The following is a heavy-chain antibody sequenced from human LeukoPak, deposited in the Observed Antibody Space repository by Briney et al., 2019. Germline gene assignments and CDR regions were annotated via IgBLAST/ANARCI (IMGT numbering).Heavy chain of an antibody. V-gene: IGHV3-9*01. J-gene: IGHJ4*02. Sequence: GRSLRLSCAASGITFDDYAMHWVRQAPGKGLEWVSGISWNSGSIGYADSVKGRYTISRDNAKNSLYLQMNSLRAEDTALYYCAKGFASEEQQLTPLDYWGQGTLVTVSS. CDR3: AKGFASEEQQLTPLDY. CDR1: GITFDDYA. D-gene: IGHD6-13*01. CDR2: ISWNSGSI.